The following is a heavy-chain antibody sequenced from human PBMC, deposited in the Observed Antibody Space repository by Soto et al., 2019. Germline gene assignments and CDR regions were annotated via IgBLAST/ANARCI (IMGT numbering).Heavy chain of an antibody. D-gene: IGHD4-17*01. CDR1: GFTFRNYA. Sequence: EGQVLESGGGLVQPGGSLRLSCIASGFTFRNYAMSWVRQAPGKGLEWGSAISDSGVHTYYADSVKGRFIIYRDNSKNTLYLEMNSPRAGDTDVYYSAKAWWDGESHSEYWGQGTLVTVSS. V-gene: IGHV3-23*01. J-gene: IGHJ4*02. CDR3: AKAWWDGESHSEY. CDR2: ISDSGVHT.